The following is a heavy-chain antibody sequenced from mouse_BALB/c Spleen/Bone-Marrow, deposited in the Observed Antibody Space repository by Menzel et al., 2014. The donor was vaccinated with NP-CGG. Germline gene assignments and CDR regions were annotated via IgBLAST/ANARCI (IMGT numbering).Heavy chain of an antibody. V-gene: IGHV1S126*01. CDR1: GYTFTNYW. D-gene: IGHD2-14*01. J-gene: IGHJ4*01. CDR2: IYPSDSYS. CDR3: TRRDRYDYYGVGY. Sequence: QVQLKQSGAELVRPGASVKVPCKASGYTFTNYWINWVRQRPGQGLEWIGNIYPSDSYSNYNQKFKDKATSTVDKSSSTAYMQLSSPTSGDSAVYYCTRRDRYDYYGVGYWGQGTSVTVSS.